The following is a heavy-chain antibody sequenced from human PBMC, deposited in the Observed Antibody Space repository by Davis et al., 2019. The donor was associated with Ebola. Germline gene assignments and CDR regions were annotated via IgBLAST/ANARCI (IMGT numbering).Heavy chain of an antibody. J-gene: IGHJ4*02. D-gene: IGHD5-12*01. CDR1: GYNLSEVS. CDR2: LDPEDGET. Sequence: AASVKVSCKVSGYNLSEVSMHWVRQAPGKGLEWMGGLDPEDGETIYAPKCQGRLTMTEDKSTNTAYMELSSLRSEDTAMYYCATFNGYDPLDYWGQGTLVTVSS. V-gene: IGHV1-24*01. CDR3: ATFNGYDPLDY.